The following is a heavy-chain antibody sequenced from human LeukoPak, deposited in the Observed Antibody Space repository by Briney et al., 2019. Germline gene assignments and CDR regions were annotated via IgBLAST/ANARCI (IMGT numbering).Heavy chain of an antibody. CDR2: INHSGST. J-gene: IGHJ3*02. CDR3: ARDTDFWSGYGSDAFDI. V-gene: IGHV4-38-2*02. D-gene: IGHD3-3*01. Sequence: SETLSLTCAVSGYSISSGYYWGWIRQPPGKGLEWIGEINHSGSTNYNPSLKSRVTISVDTSKNQFSLKLSSVTAADTAVYYCARDTDFWSGYGSDAFDIWGQGTMVTVSS. CDR1: GYSISSGYY.